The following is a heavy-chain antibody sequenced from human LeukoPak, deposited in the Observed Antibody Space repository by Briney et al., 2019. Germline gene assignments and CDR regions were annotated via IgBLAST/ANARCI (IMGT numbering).Heavy chain of an antibody. D-gene: IGHD3-3*01. CDR2: IEQDGSEK. CDR1: GFTFSRYW. CDR3: ARDQWDDFWSGYYIYFDY. Sequence: GGSLRLSCAASGFTFSRYWMSWVRQAPGKGLEWVADIEQDGSEKYYVDSVKGRFTISRDNAKNSLYLQMNSLRAEDTAVYYCARDQWDDFWSGYYIYFDYWGHGTLVTVSS. J-gene: IGHJ4*01. V-gene: IGHV3-7*01.